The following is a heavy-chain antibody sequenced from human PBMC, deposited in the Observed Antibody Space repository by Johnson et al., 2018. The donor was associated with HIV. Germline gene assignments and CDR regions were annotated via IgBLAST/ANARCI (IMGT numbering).Heavy chain of an antibody. J-gene: IGHJ3*02. Sequence: VQLVESGGGVVQPGRSLRLSCAASGFTFSSYAMSWVRQAPGKGLEWVSAISGSGGSTYYADSVKGRFTISRDNYKNTLYLQMNSLRAEDTAVYYCAKDLYSSSWTNDAFDIWGQGTMVTVSS. D-gene: IGHD6-13*01. CDR1: GFTFSSYA. CDR2: ISGSGGST. V-gene: IGHV3-23*04. CDR3: AKDLYSSSWTNDAFDI.